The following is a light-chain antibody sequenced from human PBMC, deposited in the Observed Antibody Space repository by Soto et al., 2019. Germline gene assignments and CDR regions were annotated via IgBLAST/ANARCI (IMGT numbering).Light chain of an antibody. CDR1: SSNVGSQF. J-gene: IGLJ3*02. CDR3: ASWNDSRRVM. V-gene: IGLV1-47*01. Sequence: QSVLTQPPSASGTPGQRVTISCSGRSSNVGSQFIYWYYQLPRRTPKLLIYRTDQRPAVVPDRFAGSKCGAAASLAIRGLQPEDEGDYFCASWNDSRRVMFGGGTKLTVL. CDR2: RTD.